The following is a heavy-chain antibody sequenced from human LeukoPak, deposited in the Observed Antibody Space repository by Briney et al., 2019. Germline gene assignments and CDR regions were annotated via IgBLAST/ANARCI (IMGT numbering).Heavy chain of an antibody. Sequence: ASVKVSCKASGYTFSSYDINWVRQAPGQGLEWMGWMNPNSGNTGYAQKFQGRVTMTRDTSISTAYMELSSLRSDDTAVYYCAREVTVTGTIDLFDYWGQGSLVTVSS. CDR2: MNPNSGNT. J-gene: IGHJ4*02. V-gene: IGHV1-8*01. D-gene: IGHD1-1*01. CDR3: AREVTVTGTIDLFDY. CDR1: GYTFSSYD.